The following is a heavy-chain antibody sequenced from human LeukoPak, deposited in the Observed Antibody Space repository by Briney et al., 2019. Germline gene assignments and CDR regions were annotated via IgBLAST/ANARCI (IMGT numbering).Heavy chain of an antibody. D-gene: IGHD2-2*01. V-gene: IGHV3-74*01. CDR1: GSTFSSYW. J-gene: IGHJ3*02. Sequence: GGSLRLSCAASGSTFSSYWMHWVRQAPGKGLVWVSRINSDGSNTNYADSVKGRFTISRDNAKNTLYLQVNSLRAEDTAVYYCTQVRVTSTRNAFDMWGQGTMVTVSS. CDR2: INSDGSNT. CDR3: TQVRVTSTRNAFDM.